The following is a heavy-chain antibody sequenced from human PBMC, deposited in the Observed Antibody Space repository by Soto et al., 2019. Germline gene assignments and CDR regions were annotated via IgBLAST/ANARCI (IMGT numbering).Heavy chain of an antibody. CDR2: ISYDGSNK. CDR1: GFTFSSYG. Sequence: QVQLVESGGGVVQPGRSLRLSCAASGFTFSSYGMHWVRQAPGKGLEWVAVISYDGSNKYYADSVKGRFTISRDNSKNTLYLQMNSLRAEDTAVYYRAKDRLTMVRGVTDYYYYGMDVWGQGTTVTVSS. D-gene: IGHD3-10*01. CDR3: AKDRLTMVRGVTDYYYYGMDV. J-gene: IGHJ6*02. V-gene: IGHV3-30*18.